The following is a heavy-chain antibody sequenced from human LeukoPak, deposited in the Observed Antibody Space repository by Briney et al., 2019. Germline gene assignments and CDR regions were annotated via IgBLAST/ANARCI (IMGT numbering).Heavy chain of an antibody. CDR1: GGSISSGGYY. Sequence: SQTLSLTCTVSGGSISSGGYYWSWIRQHPGKGLEWIGYIYYSGSTYYNPSLKSRVTISVDTSKNQFSLKLSSVTAADTAVYYCARLPRGEYWGIGEWAFDIWGQGTMVTVSS. V-gene: IGHV4-31*03. D-gene: IGHD3-16*01. J-gene: IGHJ3*02. CDR2: IYYSGST. CDR3: ARLPRGEYWGIGEWAFDI.